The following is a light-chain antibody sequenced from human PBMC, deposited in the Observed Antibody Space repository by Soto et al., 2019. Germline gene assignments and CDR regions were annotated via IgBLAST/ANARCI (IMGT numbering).Light chain of an antibody. CDR3: QQYYSTPPT. CDR2: WAS. J-gene: IGKJ1*01. Sequence: DIVLTPSPDSLAVSLGERATINCKSSQSVLYSSNNKNYLAWYQQKPGQPPKLLIYWASTRESGVPDRFSGSGSGTDFTLTISSLQAEDVAVYYCQQYYSTPPTFGQGTKV. V-gene: IGKV4-1*01. CDR1: QSVLYSSNNKNY.